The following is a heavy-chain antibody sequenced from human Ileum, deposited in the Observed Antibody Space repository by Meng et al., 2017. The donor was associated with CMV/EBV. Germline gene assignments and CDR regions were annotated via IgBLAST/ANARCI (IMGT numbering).Heavy chain of an antibody. CDR3: AKMTSAQWLIFN. J-gene: IGHJ4*02. CDR1: GLTFSTYP. D-gene: IGHD6-19*01. Sequence: CVASGLTFSTYPLTWVRQAPGTGLEWVSIIYTDGSRSFHADSVKGRFTISRDNSKNTLYLQMNSLRAEDTAIYYCAKMTSAQWLIFNWGQGTLVTVSS. V-gene: IGHV3-23*03. CDR2: IYTDGSRS.